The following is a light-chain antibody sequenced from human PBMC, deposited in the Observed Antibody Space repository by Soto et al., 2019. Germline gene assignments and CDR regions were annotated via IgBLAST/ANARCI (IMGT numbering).Light chain of an antibody. CDR2: AAS. J-gene: IGKJ3*01. Sequence: AIPMTQSPSSLSASVGDRVTITCRASQGIRNDLDWYQQKPGKAPKLLIDAASSLQSGVPSRFSGSGSGTDFTLTISSLQPEDFATYYCLQDYNYPLTFGPGTKVDIK. V-gene: IGKV1-6*01. CDR1: QGIRND. CDR3: LQDYNYPLT.